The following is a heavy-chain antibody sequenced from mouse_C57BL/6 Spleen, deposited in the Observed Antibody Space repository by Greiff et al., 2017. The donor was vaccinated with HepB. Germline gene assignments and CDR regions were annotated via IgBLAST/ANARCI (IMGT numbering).Heavy chain of an antibody. CDR2: ISYDGSN. CDR1: GYSITSGYY. V-gene: IGHV3-6*01. J-gene: IGHJ1*03. Sequence: EVQLVESGPGLVKPSQSLSLTCSVTGYSITSGYYWNWIRQFPGNKLEWMGYISYDGSNNYNPSLKNRISITRDTSKNQFFLKLNSVTTEDTATYYCARDGRDYDYGREVWGTGTTVTVSS. CDR3: ARDGRDYDYGREV. D-gene: IGHD2-4*01.